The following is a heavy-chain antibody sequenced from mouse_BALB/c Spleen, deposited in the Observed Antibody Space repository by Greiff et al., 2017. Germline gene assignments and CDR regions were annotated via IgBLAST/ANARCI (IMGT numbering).Heavy chain of an antibody. CDR3: ARGEITPGDY. Sequence: DVQLVESGGGLVQPGGSRKLSCAASGFTFSSFGMHWVRQAPEKGLEWVAYISSGSSTIYYADTVKGRFTISRDNPKNTLFLQMTSLRSEDTAMYYCARGEITPGDYWGQGTSVTVSS. D-gene: IGHD2-4*01. CDR2: ISSGSSTI. V-gene: IGHV5-17*02. CDR1: GFTFSSFG. J-gene: IGHJ4*01.